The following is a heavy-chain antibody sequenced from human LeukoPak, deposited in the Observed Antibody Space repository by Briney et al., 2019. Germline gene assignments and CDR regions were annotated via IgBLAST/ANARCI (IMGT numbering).Heavy chain of an antibody. CDR2: INPNSGGT. V-gene: IGHV1-2*06. D-gene: IGHD6-19*01. Sequence: ASVKVSCKASGYTFTGYYMHWVRQAPGQGLEWMGRINPNSGGTNYAQKFQDRVTMTRDTSISTAYMELSRLRSDDTAVYYCAREYSSGWYEYFDYWGQGTLVTVSS. J-gene: IGHJ4*02. CDR1: GYTFTGYY. CDR3: AREYSSGWYEYFDY.